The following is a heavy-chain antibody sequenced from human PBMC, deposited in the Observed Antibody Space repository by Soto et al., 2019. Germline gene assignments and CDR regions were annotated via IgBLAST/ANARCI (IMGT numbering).Heavy chain of an antibody. CDR3: ASSGAYSSPYTGDWFDP. J-gene: IGHJ5*02. CDR1: GFAASGINFKHWT. CDR2: VRSGIART. Sequence: GGTLRLSCAASGFAASGINFKHWTMSWLRWAPGRRLEWDSAVRSGIARTYYADGLTGRFIVSSDDLKNTLYLQMTNLRADDSAIYSCASSGAYSSPYTGDWFDPWGQGTLVTVSS. D-gene: IGHD3-10*01. V-gene: IGHV3-23*01.